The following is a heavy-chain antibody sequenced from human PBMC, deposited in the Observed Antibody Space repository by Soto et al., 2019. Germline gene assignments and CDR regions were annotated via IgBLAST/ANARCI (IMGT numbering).Heavy chain of an antibody. Sequence: GGSLRLSCAASGFTFSSYAMSWVRQAPGKGLEWVSAISGSGGSTYYADSVKGRFTISRDNSKNTLYLQMNSLRAEDTAVYYCAREEDYYDSSGLDYWGQGTLVTVSS. CDR3: AREEDYYDSSGLDY. CDR1: GFTFSSYA. CDR2: ISGSGGST. V-gene: IGHV3-23*01. D-gene: IGHD3-22*01. J-gene: IGHJ4*02.